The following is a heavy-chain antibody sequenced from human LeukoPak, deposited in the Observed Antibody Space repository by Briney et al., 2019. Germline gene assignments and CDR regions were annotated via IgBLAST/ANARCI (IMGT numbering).Heavy chain of an antibody. D-gene: IGHD3-22*01. CDR2: IYYSGST. Sequence: PSETLSLTCTVSGGSIGSYYWSWIRQPPGKGLEWIGYIYYSGSTNYNPSLKSRVTISVDTSKNQFSLKLSSVTAADTAVYYCARLNSGYYYDSSGYPHDAFDIWGQGTMVTVSS. V-gene: IGHV4-59*08. CDR3: ARLNSGYYYDSSGYPHDAFDI. J-gene: IGHJ3*02. CDR1: GGSIGSYY.